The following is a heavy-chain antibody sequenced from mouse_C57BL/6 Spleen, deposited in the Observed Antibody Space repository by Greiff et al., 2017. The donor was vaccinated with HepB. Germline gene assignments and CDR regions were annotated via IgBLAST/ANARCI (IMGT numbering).Heavy chain of an antibody. CDR2: IDPETGGT. CDR1: GYTFTDYE. CDR3: TRSGDGYSAGFAY. Sequence: VQLQQSGAELVRPGASVTLSCKASGYTFTDYEMHWVKQTPVHGLEWIGAIDPETGGTAYNQKFKGKAILTADKSSSTAYMELRSLTSEDSAVYYCTRSGDGYSAGFAYWGQGTLVTVSA. D-gene: IGHD2-3*01. V-gene: IGHV1-15*01. J-gene: IGHJ3*01.